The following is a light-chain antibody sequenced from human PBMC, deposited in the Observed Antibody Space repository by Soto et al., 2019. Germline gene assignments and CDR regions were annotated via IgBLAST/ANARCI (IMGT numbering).Light chain of an antibody. CDR1: QGIRND. Sequence: AIQITQYPSSLSASVGDRVTITCRASQGIRNDLGWYQQKLGKAPNLLIYGASSLQTGVPSRFSGSGSGTDFTLTISSLQPEDFATYYCLQDYNYPRTFGQGTKVDIK. V-gene: IGKV1-6*01. CDR3: LQDYNYPRT. J-gene: IGKJ1*01. CDR2: GAS.